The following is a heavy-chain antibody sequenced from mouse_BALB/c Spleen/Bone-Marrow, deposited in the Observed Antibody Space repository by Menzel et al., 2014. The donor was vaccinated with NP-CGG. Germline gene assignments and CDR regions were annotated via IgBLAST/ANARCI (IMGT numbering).Heavy chain of an antibody. CDR1: GFTFSSYT. D-gene: IGHD2-1*01. J-gene: IGHJ2*01. CDR2: ISNGGGST. CDR3: ARQIYFPYFDY. V-gene: IGHV5-12-2*01. Sequence: EVMLVESGGGLVQPGGSLKLSCAASGFTFSSYTMSWVHQTPEKRLEWVAYISNGGGSTYYPDTVKGRFTISRDNAKNTLYLQMSSLKSEDTAMYYCARQIYFPYFDYWGQGTTLTVSS.